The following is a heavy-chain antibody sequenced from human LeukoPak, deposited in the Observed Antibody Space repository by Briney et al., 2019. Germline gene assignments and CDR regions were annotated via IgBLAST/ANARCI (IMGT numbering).Heavy chain of an antibody. CDR1: GFTLISSA. CDR3: ASTPVGVVVVAAPPYYFDY. J-gene: IGHJ4*02. D-gene: IGHD2-15*01. Sequence: PGGSLRLSCAASGFTLISSAMSWVRQAPGKGLEWVSSISISGDDTYYADSVKGRVTISVDTSKNQFSLKLSSVTAADTAVYYCASTPVGVVVVAAPPYYFDYWGQGTLVTVSS. V-gene: IGHV3-23*01. CDR2: ISISGDDT.